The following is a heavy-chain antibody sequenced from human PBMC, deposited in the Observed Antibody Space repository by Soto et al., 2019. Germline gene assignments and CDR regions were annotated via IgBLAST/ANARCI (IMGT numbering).Heavy chain of an antibody. Sequence: ASGKVSCKSSGYTFSSYYINWVRQATGQGLEWMVWMNPNSGNTGYAQKFQGRVTMTRNNSISTAYMELSSLRSEDTAVYYCARSSRDYWGQGTLVTFSS. CDR2: MNPNSGNT. J-gene: IGHJ4*02. CDR1: GYTFSSYY. V-gene: IGHV1-8*01. CDR3: ARSSRDY. D-gene: IGHD6-6*01.